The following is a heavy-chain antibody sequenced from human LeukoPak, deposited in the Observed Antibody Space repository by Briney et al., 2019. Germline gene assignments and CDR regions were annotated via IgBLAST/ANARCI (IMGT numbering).Heavy chain of an antibody. CDR1: GGSFSSYY. J-gene: IGHJ4*02. CDR2: IYYSGST. Sequence: SETLSLTCAVYGGSFSSYYWGWIRQPPGEGLEWIGSIYYSGSTYYNPSLKSRVTISVDTSKNQFSLKLSSVTAADTAVYYCARHGFDYDSSGYFDYWGQGTLVTVSS. D-gene: IGHD3-22*01. CDR3: ARHGFDYDSSGYFDY. V-gene: IGHV4-39*01.